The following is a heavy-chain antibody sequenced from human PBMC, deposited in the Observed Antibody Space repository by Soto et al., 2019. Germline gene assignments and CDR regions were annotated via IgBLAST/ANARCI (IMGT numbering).Heavy chain of an antibody. J-gene: IGHJ6*02. V-gene: IGHV4-39*07. CDR1: GGSISSGGYY. D-gene: IGHD6-13*01. CDR2: IYYSGST. Sequence: SETLSLTCAVSGGSISSGGYYWGWIRQPPGKGLKWIGSIYYSGSTYYNPSLKSRVTISVDTSKNQFSLKLSSVTAADAAVYYCARESCLTSSCSINYGLDVWGQGTTVTVSS. CDR3: ARESCLTSSCSINYGLDV.